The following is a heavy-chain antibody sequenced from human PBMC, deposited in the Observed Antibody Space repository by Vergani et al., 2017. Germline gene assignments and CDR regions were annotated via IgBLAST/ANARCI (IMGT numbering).Heavy chain of an antibody. CDR3: TRHWAVFAPTNWFGP. Sequence: QVQLQESGPELVKPSGTLSLTCTVSNDSVSNTFYYWGWIRPTPGKEVVWIVSIYYSGSTYYNPSLESRVTMSVDTSKSQFSLKLSSMTAADTAGYYCTRHWAVFAPTNWFGPLGQGNL. V-gene: IGHV4-39*01. D-gene: IGHD2-21*01. CDR2: IYYSGST. J-gene: IGHJ5*02. CDR1: NDSVSNTFYY.